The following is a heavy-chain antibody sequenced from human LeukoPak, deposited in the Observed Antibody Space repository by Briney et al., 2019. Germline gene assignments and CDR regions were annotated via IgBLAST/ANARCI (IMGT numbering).Heavy chain of an antibody. D-gene: IGHD6-13*01. CDR3: ASQARIAADLNWFDP. CDR2: MYYSGST. Sequence: PSETLSLTCIVFGGSISSPTYYWGWIRQPPGKGLEWIGSMYYSGSTYYNPSLKSRVTISVDTSKNQFSLKLSSVTTADTAVYYCASQARIAADLNWFDPWGQGTLVTVSS. J-gene: IGHJ5*02. V-gene: IGHV4-39*07. CDR1: GGSISSPTYY.